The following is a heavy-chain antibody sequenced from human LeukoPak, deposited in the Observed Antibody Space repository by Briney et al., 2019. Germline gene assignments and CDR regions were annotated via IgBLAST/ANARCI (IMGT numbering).Heavy chain of an antibody. CDR3: ARDMRIVVDNRFDP. CDR2: ISAYDGNT. CDR1: GYTFTSYG. D-gene: IGHD3-22*01. V-gene: IGHV1-18*01. J-gene: IGHJ5*02. Sequence: ASVKVSCKASGYTFTSYGISWVRQAPGQGLEWMGWISAYDGNTNYAQKLQGRVTMTTDTSTSTAYMELRSLRSDDTAVYYCARDMRIVVDNRFDPWGQGTLVTVSS.